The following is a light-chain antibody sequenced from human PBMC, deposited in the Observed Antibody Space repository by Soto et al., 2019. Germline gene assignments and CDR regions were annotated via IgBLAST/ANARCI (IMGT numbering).Light chain of an antibody. CDR3: CSYAGSYTLL. J-gene: IGLJ2*01. V-gene: IGLV2-11*01. CDR1: SSDVGAYNY. CDR2: DVS. Sequence: QSVLTQPRSVSGSPRQSVTISCTGTSSDVGAYNYVSWYQQYPGKAPKLMIFDVSKRPSGVPNRFSGSKSGDTASLTISGLQAEDEADYYCCSYAGSYTLLFGGGTQLTVL.